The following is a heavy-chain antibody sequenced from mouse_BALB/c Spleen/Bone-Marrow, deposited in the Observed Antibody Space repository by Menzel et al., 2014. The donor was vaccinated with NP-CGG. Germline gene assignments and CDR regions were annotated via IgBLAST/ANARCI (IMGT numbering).Heavy chain of an antibody. CDR3: ARLDYYGYLNY. CDR2: INPDSSTI. J-gene: IGHJ2*01. Sequence: EVKLMESGGGLVQPGGSLKLSCAASGFDFSRYWMSWVRQAPGKGLEWIGEINPDSSTINYTPSLKDKFIISRDNAKNTLYLRLNKVRSEDTALYYCARLDYYGYLNYRGQGTTLTVSS. D-gene: IGHD1-1*01. CDR1: GFDFSRYW. V-gene: IGHV4-1*02.